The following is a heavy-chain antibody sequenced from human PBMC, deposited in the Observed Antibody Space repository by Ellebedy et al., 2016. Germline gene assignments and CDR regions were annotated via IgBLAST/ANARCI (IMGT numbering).Heavy chain of an antibody. CDR3: ASSCASGTGMDV. CDR2: ISGTTTYK. J-gene: IGHJ6*02. Sequence: GGSLRLXCTASGFTFSSYGMNWVRQAPGKGLEWVSSISGTTTYKYYADSLKGRFTIARDNAKNSLYLQINSLRAEDSGVYYCASSCASGTGMDVWGQGTTVIVSS. CDR1: GFTFSSYG. V-gene: IGHV3-21*01. D-gene: IGHD3-10*01.